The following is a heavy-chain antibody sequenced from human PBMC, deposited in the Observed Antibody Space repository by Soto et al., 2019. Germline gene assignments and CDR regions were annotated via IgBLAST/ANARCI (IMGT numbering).Heavy chain of an antibody. V-gene: IGHV3-7*01. CDR1: GFTFSSYS. J-gene: IGHJ4*02. D-gene: IGHD2-2*02. CDR2: IKGDDSAK. Sequence: GSLRLSCAASGFTFSSYSMNWVRQAPGKGLEWVANIKGDDSAKYYVDSVKGRFTISRDNAKKSLYLQMNSLRAEDTAVYYCAGYTYARALGYWGQGNLVTVSS. CDR3: AGYTYARALGY.